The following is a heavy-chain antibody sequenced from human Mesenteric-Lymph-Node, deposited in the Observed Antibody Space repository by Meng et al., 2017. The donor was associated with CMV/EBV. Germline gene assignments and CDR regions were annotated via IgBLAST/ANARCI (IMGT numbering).Heavy chain of an antibody. CDR2: INHSGST. V-gene: IGHV4-34*01. CDR1: GGSFSGYY. J-gene: IGHJ4*02. D-gene: IGHD4-23*01. Sequence: QVQLNHRGGGLLKPSEALALTCDVYGGSFSGYYWSGIRQPPGKGLEWIGEINHSGSTNYNPSLKSRVTISVDTSKNQFSLKLSSVTAADTAVYYCARHQRWLKSEGGFNYWGQGTLVTVSS. CDR3: ARHQRWLKSEGGFNY.